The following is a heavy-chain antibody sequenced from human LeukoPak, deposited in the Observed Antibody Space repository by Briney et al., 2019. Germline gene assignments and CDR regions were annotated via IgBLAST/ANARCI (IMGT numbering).Heavy chain of an antibody. D-gene: IGHD3-10*01. CDR3: ARFRPSYGLGSYGGNFDL. CDR1: EFTFSSYA. CDR2: ISSSGSTI. J-gene: IGHJ2*01. V-gene: IGHV3-48*03. Sequence: PGGSLRLSCAASEFTFSSYAMHWVRQAPGKGLEWVSYISSSGSTIYYADSVKGRFTISRDNAKNSLYLQMDSLRAEDTAVYYCARFRPSYGLGSYGGNFDLWGRGTLATVSS.